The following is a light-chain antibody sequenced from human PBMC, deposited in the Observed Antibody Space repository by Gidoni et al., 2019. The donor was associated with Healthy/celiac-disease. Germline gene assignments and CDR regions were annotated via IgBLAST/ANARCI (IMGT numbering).Light chain of an antibody. CDR1: NIGSKS. CDR3: QVWDRSSDHPV. V-gene: IGLV3-21*02. Sequence: SYVLPQPPSVSVAPGQTARITCGGNNIGSKSVHWYQQKPGQAPGLVVYDDSDRPSGTPERFSGSNSGNTATLTISRVEAGDEADYYCQVWDRSSDHPVFGGGTKLTVL. J-gene: IGLJ2*01. CDR2: DDS.